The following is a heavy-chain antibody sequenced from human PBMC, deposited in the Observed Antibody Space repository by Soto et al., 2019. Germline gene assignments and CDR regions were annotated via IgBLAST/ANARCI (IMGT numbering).Heavy chain of an antibody. CDR1: GFTFSSYA. D-gene: IGHD6-13*01. Sequence: EVQLLESGGGLVQPGGSLRLSCAASGFTFSSYAMSWVRQAPGQGLEWVSAISGSGGSTYYADSVKGRFTISRDNSKNTLYLQMNSLRAEDTAVYYCARDSSSWTSLYYYYYGMDVWGQGTTVTVSS. CDR2: ISGSGGST. V-gene: IGHV3-23*01. J-gene: IGHJ6*02. CDR3: ARDSSSWTSLYYYYYGMDV.